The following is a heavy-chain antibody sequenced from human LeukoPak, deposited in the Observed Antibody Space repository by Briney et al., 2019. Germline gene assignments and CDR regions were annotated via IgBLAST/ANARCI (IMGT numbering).Heavy chain of an antibody. Sequence: GGSLRLSCAASGFTFRNYGMNWVRQAPGKGLEWVSYISSTSSSINYADSVKGRFTISRDDAKSSLYLQMDSLRVEDTALYYCVRDDPGVQQERRLSPFDIWGQGTMVTVSS. V-gene: IGHV3-21*04. CDR2: ISSTSSSI. CDR3: VRDDPGVQQERRLSPFDI. D-gene: IGHD1-1*01. CDR1: GFTFRNYG. J-gene: IGHJ3*02.